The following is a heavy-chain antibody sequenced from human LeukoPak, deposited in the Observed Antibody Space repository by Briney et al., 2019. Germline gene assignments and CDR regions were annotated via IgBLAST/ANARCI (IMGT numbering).Heavy chain of an antibody. J-gene: IGHJ6*02. CDR2: INHSGST. V-gene: IGHV4-34*01. CDR3: ARVRRVIFGVVIIPIGMVV. CDR1: GGSFSGYY. Sequence: SETLSLTCAVYGGSFSGYYWSWIRQPPGKGLEWIGEINHSGSTNYNPSLKSRVTISVDTSKNQFSLKLSSVTAADTAVYYCARVRRVIFGVVIIPIGMVVWGQGTTVTVSS. D-gene: IGHD3-3*02.